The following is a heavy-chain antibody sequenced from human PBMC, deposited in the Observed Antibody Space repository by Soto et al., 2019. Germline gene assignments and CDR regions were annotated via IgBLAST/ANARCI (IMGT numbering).Heavy chain of an antibody. D-gene: IGHD2-15*01. J-gene: IGHJ5*02. CDR3: ARPYCSGGSCYNWFDP. CDR2: IKQDGSQK. CDR1: GFSFSSYW. Sequence: PGGSLRLSCAASGFSFSSYWMSWVRQAPGKGLQWLTNIKQDGSQKYYVDSVKGRFTIYRDNAKNSLYLKMNSLRAEDTAIYYCARPYCSGGSCYNWFDPWGQGTLVTVSS. V-gene: IGHV3-7*03.